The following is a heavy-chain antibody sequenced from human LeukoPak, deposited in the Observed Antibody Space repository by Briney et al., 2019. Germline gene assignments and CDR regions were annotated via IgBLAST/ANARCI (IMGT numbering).Heavy chain of an antibody. CDR3: ARDGVAGVYYFDY. D-gene: IGHD6-19*01. V-gene: IGHV1-46*01. Sequence: ASVKVSCKASGDTITTYYMHWVRQAPGQGLEWMGIIYPSGGSTSYAQKFQGRLIMIRDVSTSTVFMELSSLRSDDTAVYYCARDGVAGVYYFDYWGQGTQVTVSS. CDR2: IYPSGGST. J-gene: IGHJ4*02. CDR1: GDTITTYY.